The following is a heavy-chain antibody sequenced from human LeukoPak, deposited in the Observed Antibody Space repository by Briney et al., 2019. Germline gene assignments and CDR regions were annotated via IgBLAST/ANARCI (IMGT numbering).Heavy chain of an antibody. Sequence: GGSLRLSCAASGFAFSSYAMTWVRQAPGKGLGWVSAISGSGGNTYYADSVKGRFTISRDNSKNTLYLQMDSLRAEDTAAYYCARGGILYGMDVWGQGTTVTVSS. CDR3: ARGGILYGMDV. D-gene: IGHD6-13*01. J-gene: IGHJ6*02. V-gene: IGHV3-23*01. CDR2: ISGSGGNT. CDR1: GFAFSSYA.